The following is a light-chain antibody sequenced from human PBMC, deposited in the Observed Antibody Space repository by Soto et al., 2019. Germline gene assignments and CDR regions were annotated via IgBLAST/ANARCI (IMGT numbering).Light chain of an antibody. CDR2: DAS. V-gene: IGKV1-5*01. Sequence: DIQMTQSPSTLSASVGDRVTITCRASQSISRSLAWYQQKSGKAPKLLIYDASSLESGVPSRFSGSGSGTEFTLTISSLQPGDFATYYCHQYYSYPFTFGQGTKLEI. CDR1: QSISRS. CDR3: HQYYSYPFT. J-gene: IGKJ2*01.